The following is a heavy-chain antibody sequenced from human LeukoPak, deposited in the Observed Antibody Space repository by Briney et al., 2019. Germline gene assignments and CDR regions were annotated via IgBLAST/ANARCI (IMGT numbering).Heavy chain of an antibody. J-gene: IGHJ4*02. D-gene: IGHD3-22*01. CDR1: GFSISDYY. CDR3: TKERRGSYYAFES. V-gene: IGHV3-11*05. Sequence: GGSLRLSCDASGFSISDYYMSWIRQSPGKGLEWISYITSGSGSTRYADSVKGRFTIPRDKAKNSVALQLNSLRAEDTAVYYCTKERRGSYYAFESWGQGTLVTVSS. CDR2: ITSGSGST.